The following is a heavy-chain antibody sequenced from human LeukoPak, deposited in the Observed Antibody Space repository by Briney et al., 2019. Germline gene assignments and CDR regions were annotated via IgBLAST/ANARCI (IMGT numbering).Heavy chain of an antibody. CDR3: AKVRDYDSSGHLDY. CDR2: ISYDGSNK. D-gene: IGHD3-22*01. CDR1: GFTFSSYG. Sequence: PGGSLRLSCAASGFTFSSYGMHWVRQAPGKGLEWVAVISYDGSNKYYADSVKGRFTISRDNSKNTLYLQMNSLRAEDTAVYYCAKVRDYDSSGHLDYWGQGTLVTVSS. V-gene: IGHV3-30*18. J-gene: IGHJ4*02.